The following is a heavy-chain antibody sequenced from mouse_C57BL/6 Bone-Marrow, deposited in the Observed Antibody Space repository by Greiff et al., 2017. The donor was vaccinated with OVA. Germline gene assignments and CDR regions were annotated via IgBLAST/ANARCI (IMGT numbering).Heavy chain of an antibody. J-gene: IGHJ2*01. CDR2: IYPRDGST. CDR3: ARLLLRSPYYFDY. V-gene: IGHV1-85*01. Sequence: QVHVKQSGPELVKPGASVKLSCKASGYTFTSYDINWVKQRPGQGLEWIGWIYPRDGSTKYNEKFKGKATLTVDTSSSTAYMELHSLTSEDSAVYFCARLLLRSPYYFDYWGQGTTLTVSS. CDR1: GYTFTSYD. D-gene: IGHD1-1*01.